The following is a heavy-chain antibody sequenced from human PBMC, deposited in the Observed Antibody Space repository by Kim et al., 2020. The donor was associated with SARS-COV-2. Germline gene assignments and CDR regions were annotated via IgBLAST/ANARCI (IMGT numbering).Heavy chain of an antibody. V-gene: IGHV1-69*01. J-gene: IGHJ6*02. D-gene: IGHD6-13*01. CDR3: ARVMSSSWYRGMDV. Sequence: QKFQGRVTITADESTSTAYMELSSLRSEDTAVYYCARVMSSSWYRGMDVWGQGTTVTVSS.